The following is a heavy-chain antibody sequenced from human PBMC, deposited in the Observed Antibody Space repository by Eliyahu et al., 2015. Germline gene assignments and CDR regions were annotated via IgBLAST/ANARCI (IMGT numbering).Heavy chain of an antibody. V-gene: IGHV3-21*01. CDR2: ISSSSSYI. Sequence: EVQLVESGGGLVKPGGSLRLSCAASGFTFNIXSMNWIRQAPGKGLGWVSSISSSSSYIYYADSVKGRFTISRDNAQNSLYLQMNSLRTEDTAVYFCASNWDPFDFWGQGTLVTVSS. CDR3: ASNWDPFDF. CDR1: GFTFNIXS. J-gene: IGHJ4*02. D-gene: IGHD7-27*01.